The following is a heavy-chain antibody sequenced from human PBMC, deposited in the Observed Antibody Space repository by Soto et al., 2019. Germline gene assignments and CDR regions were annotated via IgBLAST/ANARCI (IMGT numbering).Heavy chain of an antibody. D-gene: IGHD3-22*01. V-gene: IGHV4-34*09. CDR2: INHSGST. CDR3: ARGNYYDSSGYYYRAFDY. CDR1: GGSFSGYY. J-gene: IGHJ4*02. Sequence: SETLSLTCAVYGGSFSGYYWSWIRQPPGKGLEWIGEINHSGSTNYNPSLKSRVTISVDTSKNQFSLKLSSVTAADTAVYYCARGNYYDSSGYYYRAFDYWGQGTLVTVSS.